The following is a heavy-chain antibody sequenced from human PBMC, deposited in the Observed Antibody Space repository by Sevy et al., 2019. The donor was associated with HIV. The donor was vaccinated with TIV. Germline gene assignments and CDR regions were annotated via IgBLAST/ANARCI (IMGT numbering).Heavy chain of an antibody. CDR2: IIPIFGTA. V-gene: IGHV1-69*13. CDR3: AGAIPRYCSSTSCYADYYYYGMDV. D-gene: IGHD2-2*01. Sequence: ASVKVSCKASGGTFSSYAISWVRQAPGQGLEWMGGIIPIFGTANYAQKFQGRVTITADESTSTAYMELSSLRSEDTAVYYCAGAIPRYCSSTSCYADYYYYGMDVWGQGTTVTVSS. J-gene: IGHJ6*02. CDR1: GGTFSSYA.